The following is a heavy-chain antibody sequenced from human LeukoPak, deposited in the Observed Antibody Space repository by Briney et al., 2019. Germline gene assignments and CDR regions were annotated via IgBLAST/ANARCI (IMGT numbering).Heavy chain of an antibody. V-gene: IGHV1-18*01. Sequence: ASVKVSCKASGYTFTSYGISWVRQAPGQGLEWMGWISAYNGNTNYAQKLQGRVTMTTDTSTSTAYMELRSLRSDDTAVYYCARDGGGYCSGGSCYRRWYMDVWGKGTTVTVSS. CDR3: ARDGGGYCSGGSCYRRWYMDV. J-gene: IGHJ6*03. CDR1: GYTFTSYG. D-gene: IGHD2-15*01. CDR2: ISAYNGNT.